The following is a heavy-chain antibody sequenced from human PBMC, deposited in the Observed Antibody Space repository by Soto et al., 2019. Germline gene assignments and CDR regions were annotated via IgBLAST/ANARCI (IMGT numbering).Heavy chain of an antibody. CDR3: TRGLRPISTGTGSY. D-gene: IGHD3-10*01. V-gene: IGHV3-74*01. Sequence: GGSLRLYCAASGSIFKMYWMHWVRQSPGKVLVWISRIYTDGTYSDYEDSVRGRFTISRDNVNDSLYLQMNNLRDHDSGLYYCTRGLRPISTGTGSYWCQVTHVAVSS. CDR1: GSIFKMYW. J-gene: IGHJ4*02. CDR2: IYTDGTYS.